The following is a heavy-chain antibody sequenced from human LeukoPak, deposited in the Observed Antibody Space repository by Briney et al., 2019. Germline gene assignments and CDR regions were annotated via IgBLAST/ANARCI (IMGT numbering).Heavy chain of an antibody. D-gene: IGHD1-26*01. J-gene: IGHJ5*02. CDR1: GGTFSSYA. CDR2: IIPIFGTA. CDR3: ARAAGGTPFDP. Sequence: ASVTVSCKASGGTFSSYAISWVRQAPGQGLAWMGRIIPIFGTANYAQKFKGRVTITTDESTSTAYMELSSLRSEDTAVYYCARAAGGTPFDPWGQGTLVTVSS. V-gene: IGHV1-69*05.